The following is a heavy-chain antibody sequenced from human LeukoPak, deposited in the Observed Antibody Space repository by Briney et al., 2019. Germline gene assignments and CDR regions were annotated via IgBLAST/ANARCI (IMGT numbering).Heavy chain of an antibody. V-gene: IGHV1-46*01. J-gene: IGHJ3*02. CDR2: INPSGGST. CDR1: GYTFTSYY. D-gene: IGHD3-9*01. CDR3: AAPDILTGKNAFDI. Sequence: ASVKVSCKASGYTFTSYYMHWVRQAPGQGLEWMGIINPSGGSTSYAQKFQGRVTMTRDTSANTAYMELSSLRSEDTAVYYCAAPDILTGKNAFDIWGQGTRVTVSS.